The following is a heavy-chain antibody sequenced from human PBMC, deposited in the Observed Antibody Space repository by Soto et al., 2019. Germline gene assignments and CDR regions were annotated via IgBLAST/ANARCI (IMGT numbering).Heavy chain of an antibody. CDR3: ARDRGYDAHDYYNTAMDV. Sequence: EVQLVESGGGLVKPGGSLRLSCISSGFTFRTYAMNWVRQAPGKGLEWVSGIRGLSPYTFYAESVKGRFTISRDNAKHPLYLQVNRLRAEDTAMYYCARDRGYDAHDYYNTAMDVWCQGTPVT. J-gene: IGHJ6*02. CDR2: IRGLSPYT. V-gene: IGHV3-21*01. CDR1: GFTFRTYA. D-gene: IGHD3-10*01.